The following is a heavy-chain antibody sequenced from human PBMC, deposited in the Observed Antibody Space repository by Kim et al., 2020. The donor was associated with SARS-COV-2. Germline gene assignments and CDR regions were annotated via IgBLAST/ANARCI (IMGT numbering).Heavy chain of an antibody. CDR1: GFTFSSYA. CDR3: ARGATVGATDDGEYFQH. Sequence: GGSLRLSCAASGFTFSSYAMHWVRQAPGKGLEWVAVISYDGSNKYYADSVKGRFTISRDNSKNTLYLQMNSLRAEDTAVYYCARGATVGATDDGEYFQHWGQGTLVTVSS. D-gene: IGHD1-26*01. V-gene: IGHV3-30*04. J-gene: IGHJ1*01. CDR2: ISYDGSNK.